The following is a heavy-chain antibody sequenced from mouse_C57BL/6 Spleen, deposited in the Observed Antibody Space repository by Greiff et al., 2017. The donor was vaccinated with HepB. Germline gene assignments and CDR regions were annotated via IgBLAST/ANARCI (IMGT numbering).Heavy chain of an antibody. CDR2: ISSGSSTI. V-gene: IGHV5-17*01. D-gene: IGHD6-5*01. Sequence: EVMLVESGGGLVKPGGSLKLSCAASGFTFSDYGMHWVRQAPEKGLEWVAYISSGSSTIYYADTVKGRFTISRDNAKNTLFLQMTGLRSEDTAMYYCARAYDYGAMDYWGQGTSVTVSS. CDR3: ARAYDYGAMDY. J-gene: IGHJ4*01. CDR1: GFTFSDYG.